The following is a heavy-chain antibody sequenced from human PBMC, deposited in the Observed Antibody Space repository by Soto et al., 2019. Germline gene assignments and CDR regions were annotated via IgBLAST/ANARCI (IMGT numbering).Heavy chain of an antibody. CDR1: GGSVCCYY. CDR3: ARVRAVGVYYDFWSCYYEYYYYSMDV. CDR2: INHSGST. D-gene: IGHD3-3*01. V-gene: IGHV4-34*01. Sequence: SATLSLTCAVYGGSVCCYYWSWIRQPPGKGLEWMGDINHSGSTNYNPSLKSRVTIAVDTSKNQFSLKLSSVTASDTAVYYCARVRAVGVYYDFWSCYYEYYYYSMDVCGQATKVTVSS. J-gene: IGHJ6*02.